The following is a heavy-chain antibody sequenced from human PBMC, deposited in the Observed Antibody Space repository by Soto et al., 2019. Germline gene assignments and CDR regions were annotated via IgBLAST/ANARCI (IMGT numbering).Heavy chain of an antibody. CDR2: IIPIFGTA. J-gene: IGHJ6*02. CDR1: GVTFSSYA. V-gene: IGHV1-69*06. CDR3: AMSDTAMALPTTNYYYYGTDV. Sequence: SVKVSCKASGVTFSSYAISWVRQAPVQGLEWMGWIIPIFGTANYAQKFQGRVTITADKSTSTSYRVLSSLRSEDTVVYYCAMSDTAMALPTTNYYYYGTDVGGQGTTVKVSS. D-gene: IGHD5-18*01.